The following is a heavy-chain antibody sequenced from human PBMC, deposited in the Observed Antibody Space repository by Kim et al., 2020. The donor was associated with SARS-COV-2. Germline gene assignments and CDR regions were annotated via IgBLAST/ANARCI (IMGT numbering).Heavy chain of an antibody. CDR1: GGSFSGYY. Sequence: SETLSLTCAVYGGSFSGYYWSWIRQPPGKGLEWIGEINHSGSTNYNPSLKSRVTISVDTSKNQFSLKLSSVTAADTAVYYCARNRRGSGTGVGVYWGQGTLVTVSS. CDR3: ARNRRGSGTGVGVY. V-gene: IGHV4-34*01. J-gene: IGHJ4*02. CDR2: INHSGST. D-gene: IGHD3-10*01.